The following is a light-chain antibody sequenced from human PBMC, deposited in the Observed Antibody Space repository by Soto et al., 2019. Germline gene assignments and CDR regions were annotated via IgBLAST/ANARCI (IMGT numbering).Light chain of an antibody. CDR1: QSVSSN. CDR3: QHYNILPPWT. CDR2: GAS. V-gene: IGKV3-15*01. J-gene: IGKJ1*01. Sequence: EIVMTQSPATLSVSPGERATLSCRASQSVSSNLAWYQQKPGQVPRLLIYGASTRATGIPARFSGSGSGTEFTLTISSLQSEDFAGYYCQHYNILPPWTFGQGTKVEI.